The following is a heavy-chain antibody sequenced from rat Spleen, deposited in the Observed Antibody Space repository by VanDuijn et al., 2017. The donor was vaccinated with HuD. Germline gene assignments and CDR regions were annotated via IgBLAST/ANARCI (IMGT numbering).Heavy chain of an antibody. J-gene: IGHJ2*01. Sequence: EVQLVESGGGLVQPGRSLKLSCVASGFTFSDYYMAWVRQAPTKGLEWVSSISSSGGNTYYPDSMKGRFTISRDNTKSTLYLQVDGLTSEDTASYYCTRRETSFDYWGQGVMVIVSS. CDR2: ISSSGGNT. V-gene: IGHV5-25*01. CDR1: GFTFSDYY. CDR3: TRRETSFDY.